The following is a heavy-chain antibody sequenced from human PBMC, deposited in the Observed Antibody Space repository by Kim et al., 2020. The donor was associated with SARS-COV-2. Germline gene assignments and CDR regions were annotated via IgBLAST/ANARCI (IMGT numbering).Heavy chain of an antibody. D-gene: IGHD7-27*01. Sequence: IDEADAVKGRFTICRDEAKNLLDRKMNSLRDEDTAVYYCARDWNWGIDFWGQGTLVTVSS. CDR2: I. V-gene: IGHV3-48*02. CDR3: ARDWNWGIDF. J-gene: IGHJ4*02.